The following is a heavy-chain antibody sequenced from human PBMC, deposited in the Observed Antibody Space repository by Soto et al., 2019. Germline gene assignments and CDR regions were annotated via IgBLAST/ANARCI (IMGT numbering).Heavy chain of an antibody. V-gene: IGHV4-39*01. J-gene: IGHJ4*02. CDR3: ARHYNTVAFFDY. CDR2: VAYSGSP. Sequence: QLQLQESGPGLVKSSETLSLTCSVSGASVSSSHYWGWIRQPPGKGLEWIGSVAYSGSPYYSPSYTSRITISVDTSNNQFALRVRAVTATDTAIYLSARHYNTVAFFDYWGQGKLVTVYS. CDR1: GASVSSSHY. D-gene: IGHD1-20*01.